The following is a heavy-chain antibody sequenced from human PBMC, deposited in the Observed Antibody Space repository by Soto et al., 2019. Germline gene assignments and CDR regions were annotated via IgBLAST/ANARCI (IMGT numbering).Heavy chain of an antibody. Sequence: EVQLVESGGGLVQPGGSLRLSCAASGFTFSSYEMNWVRQAPGKGLEWVSYISSSGSTIYYADSVKGRFTISRDNAKNSLYLQMNSLRAEDTAVYYCARVSNWNHGWFDPWGQGTLVTVSS. CDR2: ISSSGSTI. D-gene: IGHD1-1*01. J-gene: IGHJ5*02. V-gene: IGHV3-48*03. CDR3: ARVSNWNHGWFDP. CDR1: GFTFSSYE.